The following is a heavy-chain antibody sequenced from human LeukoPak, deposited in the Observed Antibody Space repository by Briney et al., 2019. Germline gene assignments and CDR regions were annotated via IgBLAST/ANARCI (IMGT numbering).Heavy chain of an antibody. CDR1: GGTFSSYA. CDR3: AREEYGYSYGYSTHNYFDY. J-gene: IGHJ4*02. D-gene: IGHD5-18*01. CDR2: ITPIFGTA. Sequence: ASVTVSFTASGGTFSSYAISWVRQAPGQGLEWMGGITPIFGTANYAQKFQGRVTITADESTSTAYMELSSLRSEDTAVYYCAREEYGYSYGYSTHNYFDYWGQGTLVTVSS. V-gene: IGHV1-69*13.